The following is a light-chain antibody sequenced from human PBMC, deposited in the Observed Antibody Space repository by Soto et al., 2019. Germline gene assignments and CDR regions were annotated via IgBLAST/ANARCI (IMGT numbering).Light chain of an antibody. CDR2: KAS. CDR1: QTIYSW. CDR3: HQYNSYPRT. Sequence: MTQSPATLSVSPGERATLSCRASQTIYSWLAWYQQKPGQAPRLLIHKASTVETGVPSRFSGSGYGSEFTLIISSLQPDDSATYYCHQYNSYPRTFGQGTKVEV. J-gene: IGKJ1*01. V-gene: IGKV1-5*03.